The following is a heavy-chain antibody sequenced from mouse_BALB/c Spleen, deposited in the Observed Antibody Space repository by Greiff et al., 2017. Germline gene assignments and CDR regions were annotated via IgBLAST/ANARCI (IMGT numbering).Heavy chain of an antibody. CDR1: GYTFTSYW. CDR2: INPSTGYT. Sequence: QVHVKQSGAELAKPGASVKMSCKASGYTFTSYWMHWVKQRPGQGLEWIGYINPSTGYTEYNQKFKDKATLTADKSSSTAYMQLSSLTSEDSAVYYCASPNSLLRLWFAYWGQGTLVTVSA. J-gene: IGHJ3*01. D-gene: IGHD1-2*01. CDR3: ASPNSLLRLWFAY. V-gene: IGHV1-7*01.